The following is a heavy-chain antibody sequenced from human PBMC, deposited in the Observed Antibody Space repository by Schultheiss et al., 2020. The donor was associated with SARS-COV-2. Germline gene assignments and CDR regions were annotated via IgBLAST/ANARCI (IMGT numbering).Heavy chain of an antibody. V-gene: IGHV3-30-3*01. Sequence: GGSLRLSCAASGFIFSSYAMHWVRQAPGKGLEWVAVISYDGSNKYYADSVKGRFTISRDNSKNTLYLQMNSLRAEDTAVYYCARPPQTVYYYYMDVWGKGTTVTVSS. J-gene: IGHJ6*03. CDR2: ISYDGSNK. CDR3: ARPPQTVYYYYMDV. CDR1: GFIFSSYA. D-gene: IGHD4-17*01.